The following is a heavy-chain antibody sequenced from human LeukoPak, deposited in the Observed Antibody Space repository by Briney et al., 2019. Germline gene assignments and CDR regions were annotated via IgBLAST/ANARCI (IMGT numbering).Heavy chain of an antibody. J-gene: IGHJ4*02. CDR3: ATDVYDYVWGSYRYLTSLDY. CDR2: FDPEDGET. CDR1: GYTLTELS. D-gene: IGHD3-16*02. V-gene: IGHV1-24*01. Sequence: ASVNVSCKVSGYTLTELSMHWVRQAPGQGLEWMGGFDPEDGETIYAQKFQGRVTMTEDTSTDTAYMELSSLRSEDTAVYYCATDVYDYVWGSYRYLTSLDYWGQGTLVTVSS.